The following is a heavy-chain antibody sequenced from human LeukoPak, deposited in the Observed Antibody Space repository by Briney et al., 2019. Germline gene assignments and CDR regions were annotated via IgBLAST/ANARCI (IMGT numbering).Heavy chain of an antibody. CDR3: AKNRAPYVQPVAGNFDY. CDR1: GFTFSSYG. CDR2: ISYDGSNK. D-gene: IGHD6-19*01. V-gene: IGHV3-30*18. Sequence: GRSLRLSCAASGFTFSSYGMHWVRQAPGKGLEWVAVISYDGSNKYYADSVKGRFTISRDNSKNTLYLQMNSLRAEDTAVYYCAKNRAPYVQPVAGNFDYWGQGTLVTVSS. J-gene: IGHJ4*02.